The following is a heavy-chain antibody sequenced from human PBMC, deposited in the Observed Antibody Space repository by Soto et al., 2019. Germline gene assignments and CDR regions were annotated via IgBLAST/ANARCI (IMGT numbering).Heavy chain of an antibody. CDR2: IYHSGST. CDR3: ASESYYDFWSGYYRDY. CDR1: GGSISSGGYS. Sequence: LSLTCAVSGGSISSGGYSWSWIRQPPGKGLEWIGYIYHSGSTYYNPSLKSRVTISVDRSKNQFSLKLSSVTAADTAVYYCASESYYDFWSGYYRDYWGQGTLVTVSS. D-gene: IGHD3-3*01. J-gene: IGHJ4*02. V-gene: IGHV4-30-2*01.